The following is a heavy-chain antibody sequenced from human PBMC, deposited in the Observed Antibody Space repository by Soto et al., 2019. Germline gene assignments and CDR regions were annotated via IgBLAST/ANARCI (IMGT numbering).Heavy chain of an antibody. D-gene: IGHD3-10*02. Sequence: SETLALTSVPNGGSFSGYYWNKIRHPPGQGLGLVGEIGHSGSATSSPSLKSRVTISVDTSNNRFSLRLSSVTAADTAVYYCARGGNYIVPSCPLGSNYGMDVWGQGTTVTDSS. CDR3: ARGGNYIVPSCPLGSNYGMDV. CDR2: IGHSGSA. V-gene: IGHV4-34*01. CDR1: GGSFSGYY. J-gene: IGHJ6*02.